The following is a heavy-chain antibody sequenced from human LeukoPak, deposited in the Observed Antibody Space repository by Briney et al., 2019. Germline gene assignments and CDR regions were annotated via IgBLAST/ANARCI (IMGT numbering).Heavy chain of an antibody. CDR2: IWYDGSIQ. CDR3: ARAGYCSGGSRYGSDY. Sequence: GGSLRLSCAASGFTFSSYGMHWVCQAPGKGLEWVAAIWYDGSIQYYADSVKGRFTISRDNSKNTLYLQMDSLRAEDTAVYYCARAGYCSGGSRYGSDYWGQGTLVTVSS. D-gene: IGHD2-15*01. J-gene: IGHJ4*02. V-gene: IGHV3-33*01. CDR1: GFTFSSYG.